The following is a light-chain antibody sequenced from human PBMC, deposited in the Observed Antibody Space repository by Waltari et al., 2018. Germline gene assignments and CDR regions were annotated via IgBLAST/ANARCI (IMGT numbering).Light chain of an antibody. CDR2: AAS. Sequence: DIQLAQSPSSLSASVGDTVTITCPASQSITTALNWYQQRPGQAPRLLIYAASSLPGGVPSRFSGSGSGTVFTLTINGLQPDDFATYYCQDSYSTLSFVFGPGTRVDV. CDR3: QDSYSTLSFV. CDR1: QSITTA. V-gene: IGKV1-39*01. J-gene: IGKJ3*01.